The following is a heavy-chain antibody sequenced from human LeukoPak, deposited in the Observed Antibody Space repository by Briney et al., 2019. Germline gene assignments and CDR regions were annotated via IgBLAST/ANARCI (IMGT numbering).Heavy chain of an antibody. CDR2: MYYSGNT. CDR1: GGSISSYY. CDR3: ATAVSGTSDFDY. D-gene: IGHD6-19*01. Sequence: PSETLSLTCTVSGGSISSYYWSWIRQPPGKGLEWIGYMYYSGNTNYNPSLKSRVTISVDTSKNQFSLKLSSVTAADTAVYYCATAVSGTSDFDYWGQGTLVTVPS. V-gene: IGHV4-59*01. J-gene: IGHJ4*02.